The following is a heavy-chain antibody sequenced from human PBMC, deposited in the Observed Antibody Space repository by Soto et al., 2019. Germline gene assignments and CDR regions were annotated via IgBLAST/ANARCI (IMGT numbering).Heavy chain of an antibody. J-gene: IGHJ4*02. CDR3: AREGYSGYDSPGYFDY. CDR1: GGSISSGGYS. D-gene: IGHD5-12*01. V-gene: IGHV4-30-2*01. CDR2: IYHSGST. Sequence: QLQLQESGSGLVKPSQTLSLTCAVSGGSISSGGYSWSWIRQPPGKGLEWIGYIYHSGSTYYNPSIKSRVTISVDRSKNQFSLKLSSVTAADTAVYYCAREGYSGYDSPGYFDYWGQGTLVTVSS.